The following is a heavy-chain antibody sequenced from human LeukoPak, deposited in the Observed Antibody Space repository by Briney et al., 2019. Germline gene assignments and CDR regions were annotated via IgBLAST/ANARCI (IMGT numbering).Heavy chain of an antibody. Sequence: GGSLRLSCVASGITFSNYAVSWVRQAPEKGLDWVSVISGSAHKIRYADSVKGRFTISRDNSEDIVYLQMNNLRAEDTAVYYCAGRVTGYSSGYVYWGQGTLVTVSS. CDR2: ISGSAHKI. CDR1: GITFSNYA. J-gene: IGHJ4*02. D-gene: IGHD5-18*01. CDR3: AGRVTGYSSGYVY. V-gene: IGHV3-23*01.